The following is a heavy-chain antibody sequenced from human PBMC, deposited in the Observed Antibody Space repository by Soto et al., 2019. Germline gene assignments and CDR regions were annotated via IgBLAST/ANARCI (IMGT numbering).Heavy chain of an antibody. V-gene: IGHV1-69*12. CDR2: IIPIFGTA. J-gene: IGHJ2*01. CDR1: GGTFSSYA. Sequence: QVQLVQSGAEVKKPGSSVKVSCKASGGTFSSYAISWVRQAPVRGLEWMGGIIPIFGTANYAQKFQGRVTITADESTSTAYMELSSRRSEDTAVYYCARASSTSSTDDWYFDLWGRGTLVTVSS. D-gene: IGHD6-13*01. CDR3: ARASSTSSTDDWYFDL.